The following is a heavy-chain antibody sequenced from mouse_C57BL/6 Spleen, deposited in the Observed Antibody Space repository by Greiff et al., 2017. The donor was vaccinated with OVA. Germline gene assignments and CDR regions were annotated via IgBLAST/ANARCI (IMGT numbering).Heavy chain of an antibody. J-gene: IGHJ2*01. CDR3: ARVDGRKGY. D-gene: IGHD2-3*01. V-gene: IGHV1-50*01. Sequence: VKLQQPGAELVKPGASVKLSCKASGYTFTSYWMQWVKQRPGQGLEWIGEIDPSDSYTNYNQKFKGKATLTVDTSSSTAYMQLSSLTSEDSAVYYCARVDGRKGYWGQGTTLTVSS. CDR1: GYTFTSYW. CDR2: IDPSDSYT.